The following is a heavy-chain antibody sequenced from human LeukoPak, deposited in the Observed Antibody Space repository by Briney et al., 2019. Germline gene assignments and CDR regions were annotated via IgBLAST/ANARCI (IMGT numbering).Heavy chain of an antibody. Sequence: GGSLRLSCAASGFTFSSYSMNWVRQAPGKGLEWVSSISSGSSYIYYADSVKGRFTISRDNAKNSLYLQMNSLRAEDTAVYYCARGVGVVIRDYYYMDVWGKGTTVTVSS. D-gene: IGHD3-3*01. CDR3: ARGVGVVIRDYYYMDV. CDR1: GFTFSSYS. V-gene: IGHV3-21*01. J-gene: IGHJ6*03. CDR2: ISSGSSYI.